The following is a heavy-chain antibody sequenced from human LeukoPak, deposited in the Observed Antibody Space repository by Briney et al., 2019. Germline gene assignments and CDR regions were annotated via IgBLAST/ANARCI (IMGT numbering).Heavy chain of an antibody. CDR1: GFTFSNYG. D-gene: IGHD2-2*01. CDR2: ISYDGNSK. CDR3: ARRPAIFMDGVYYYSMGV. V-gene: IGHV3-30*03. Sequence: QAGGSLRLSCAASGFTFSNYGIHWVRQAPGKGLEWVAVISYDGNSKYYADSVKGRFTISRDNSKNTLFLQMNSLRAEDTAVYYCARRPAIFMDGVYYYSMGVWGQGTTVTVSS. J-gene: IGHJ6*02.